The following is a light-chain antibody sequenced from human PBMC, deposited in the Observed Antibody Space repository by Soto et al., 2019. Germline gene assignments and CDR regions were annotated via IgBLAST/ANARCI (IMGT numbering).Light chain of an antibody. J-gene: IGKJ4*01. CDR3: HQYGSSPRLT. Sequence: EIVLTQSPGTLSLSPGERATLSCRASQSVSSSYLAWYQQKPGQAPRLLIYGASSRATGIPDRFSGSGSGTDFTLTISRLEPEYFAVYYCHQYGSSPRLTFGGGTKVEIK. CDR2: GAS. V-gene: IGKV3-20*01. CDR1: QSVSSSY.